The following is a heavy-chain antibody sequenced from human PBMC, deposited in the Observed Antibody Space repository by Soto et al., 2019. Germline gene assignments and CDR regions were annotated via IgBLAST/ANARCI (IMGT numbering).Heavy chain of an antibody. D-gene: IGHD3-3*01. CDR3: ARDTIFGVVIIFGGMDV. Sequence: GGSLRLSCAASGFTFSNYAMSWVRQAPGKGLEWVSSISASGINTYYTDSVKGRFTISRDNAKNSLYLQMNSLRAEDTAVYYCARDTIFGVVIIFGGMDVWGQGTTVTVSS. J-gene: IGHJ6*02. CDR2: ISASGINT. V-gene: IGHV3-23*01. CDR1: GFTFSNYA.